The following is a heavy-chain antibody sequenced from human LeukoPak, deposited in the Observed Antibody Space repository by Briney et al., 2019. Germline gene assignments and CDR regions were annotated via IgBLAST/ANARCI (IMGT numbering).Heavy chain of an antibody. CDR2: INPNSGGT. V-gene: IGHV1-2*06. D-gene: IGHD3-9*01. CDR3: ASSPDILTCSHYYYSGIDV. J-gene: IGHJ6*02. Sequence: ASVKVSCKASGYTFTGYYMHWVRQAPGQGLEWMGRINPNSGGTNYAQKFQGRVTMTRDTSISTANMDLSRLRSDDTAVYYCASSPDILTCSHYYYSGIDVWGQGTTVTVSS. CDR1: GYTFTGYY.